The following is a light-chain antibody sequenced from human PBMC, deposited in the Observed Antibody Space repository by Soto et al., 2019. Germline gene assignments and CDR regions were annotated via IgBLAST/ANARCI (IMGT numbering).Light chain of an antibody. CDR1: SSNIGNNL. J-gene: IGLJ2*01. CDR2: DND. Sequence: QSVLTQPPSVSAAPGQTVTISCSGTSSNIGNNLVSWYQHLPGTAPKLLIYDNDKRPSGIPDRFSGSRSGALATLGITGLQTGDEADYYCGTWDSSLSTGVLGGGTKLTVL. V-gene: IGLV1-51*01. CDR3: GTWDSSLSTGV.